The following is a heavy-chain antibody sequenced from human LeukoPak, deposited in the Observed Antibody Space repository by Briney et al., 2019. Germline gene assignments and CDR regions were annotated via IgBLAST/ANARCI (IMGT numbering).Heavy chain of an antibody. V-gene: IGHV1-18*01. J-gene: IGHJ5*02. CDR2: ISGYNGNT. D-gene: IGHD3-3*01. CDR1: DYTFNTYA. Sequence: ASVKVSCKASDYTFNTYAITWVRQAPGQGLEWMGWISGYNGNTKYAQKLQGRVTMTRDTSTSTVYMELSSLRSEDTAVYYCARSSVMVDFWSGYYENWFDPWGQGTLVTVSS. CDR3: ARSSVMVDFWSGYYENWFDP.